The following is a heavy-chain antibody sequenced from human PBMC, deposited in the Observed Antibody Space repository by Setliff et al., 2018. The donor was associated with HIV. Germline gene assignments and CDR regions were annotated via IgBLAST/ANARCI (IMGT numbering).Heavy chain of an antibody. Sequence: GGSLRLSCAASGFTFSGYGMYWVRQAPGKGLEWVAFIRYDGDNKYYADSVKGRFTISRDNSKNTLYLHMNSLRTEDTAVYYCAKDGDYRNGDYDAFDIWGLGTMVTVSS. V-gene: IGHV3-30*02. CDR1: GFTFSGYG. CDR2: IRYDGDNK. D-gene: IGHD4-4*01. J-gene: IGHJ3*02. CDR3: AKDGDYRNGDYDAFDI.